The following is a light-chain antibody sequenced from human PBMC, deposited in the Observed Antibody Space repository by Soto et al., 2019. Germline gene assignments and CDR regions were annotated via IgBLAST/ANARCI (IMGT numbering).Light chain of an antibody. J-gene: IGLJ1*01. CDR3: GSWDNILRAYV. V-gene: IGLV1-51*01. CDR1: DSNLGRNY. Sequence: QSVLTQPPAVSATPGQKGTISCSGSDSNLGRNYVSWYQQLPGTAPRLLIYDNVYRFSGIPARFSASKSGTSATLGIAGLQPGDVGDYYCGSWDNILRAYVVGTGPKVTVL. CDR2: DNV.